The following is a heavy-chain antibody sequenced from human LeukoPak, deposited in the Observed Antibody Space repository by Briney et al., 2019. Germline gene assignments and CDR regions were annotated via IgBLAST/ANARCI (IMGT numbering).Heavy chain of an antibody. D-gene: IGHD3-10*01. Sequence: ASVKVSCKASGYTFTGYYMHWVRQAPGQGLEWMGRINPNSGGTNYAQKFQGRVTMTRDTSISTAYMELGRLRSDDTAVYYCARDFPQRYYYGSGSLSDYWGQGTLVTVSS. V-gene: IGHV1-2*06. J-gene: IGHJ4*02. CDR1: GYTFTGYY. CDR2: INPNSGGT. CDR3: ARDFPQRYYYGSGSLSDY.